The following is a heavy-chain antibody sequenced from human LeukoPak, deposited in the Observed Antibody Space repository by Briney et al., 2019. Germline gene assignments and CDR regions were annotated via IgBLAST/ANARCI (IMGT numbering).Heavy chain of an antibody. Sequence: GRSLRLSCAASGFTFSSYAMSWVRQAPGKGLEWVSAISGSGGSTYYADSVKGRFTISRDNSKNTLYLQMNSLRAEDTAVYYCAKVPSEQWRLAGLNWFDPWGQGTLVTVSS. V-gene: IGHV3-23*01. CDR3: AKVPSEQWRLAGLNWFDP. D-gene: IGHD6-19*01. CDR2: ISGSGGST. CDR1: GFTFSSYA. J-gene: IGHJ5*02.